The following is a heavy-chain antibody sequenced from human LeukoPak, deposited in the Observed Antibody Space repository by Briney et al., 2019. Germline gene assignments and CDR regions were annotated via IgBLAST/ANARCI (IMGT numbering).Heavy chain of an antibody. CDR3: ARGDYDILTGYYPPDY. CDR2: IYYSGST. D-gene: IGHD3-9*01. CDR1: GGSISSYY. J-gene: IGHJ4*02. V-gene: IGHV4-59*01. Sequence: PSETLSLTCTVSGGSISSYYWSWIRQPPGKGLEWIGYIYYSGSTNYNPSLKSRVTISVDTSKNQFSLKLSSVTAADTAVYYCARGDYDILTGYYPPDYWGQGTLVTVSS.